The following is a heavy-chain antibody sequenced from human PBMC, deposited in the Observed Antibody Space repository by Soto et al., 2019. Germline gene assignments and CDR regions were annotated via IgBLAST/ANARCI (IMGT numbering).Heavy chain of an antibody. D-gene: IGHD2-8*01. CDR2: INHSGST. V-gene: IGHV4-34*01. J-gene: IGHJ5*02. Sequence: PSETLSLTCAVYGGSFSGYYWSWIRQPPGKGLEWIGEINHSGSTNYNPSLKSRVTISVDTSKNQFSLKLSSVTAADTAVYYCARGRYLRLYFTTGVCPGRYDNWLDPCGHGTMVTV. CDR3: ARGRYLRLYFTTGVCPGRYDNWLDP. CDR1: GGSFSGYY.